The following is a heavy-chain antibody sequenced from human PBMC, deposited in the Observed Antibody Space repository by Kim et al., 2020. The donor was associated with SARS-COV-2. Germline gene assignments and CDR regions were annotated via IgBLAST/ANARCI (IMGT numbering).Heavy chain of an antibody. D-gene: IGHD4-17*01. CDR3: ARALTTVALFDY. CDR1: GGSISSSSYY. CDR2: IYYSGST. J-gene: IGHJ4*02. V-gene: IGHV4-39*07. Sequence: SETLSLTCTVSGGSISSSSYYWGWIRQPPGKGLEWIGSIYYSGSTYYNPSLKSRVTISVDTSKNQFSLKLSSVTAADTAVYYCARALTTVALFDYWGQGTLVTVSS.